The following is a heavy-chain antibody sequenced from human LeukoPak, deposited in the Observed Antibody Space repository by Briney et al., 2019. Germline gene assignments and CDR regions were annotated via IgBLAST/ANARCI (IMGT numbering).Heavy chain of an antibody. CDR2: ISGSGGST. D-gene: IGHD4-11*01. CDR1: GFTFSNSG. CDR3: ARDYSNYVGFDY. J-gene: IGHJ4*02. Sequence: GGSLRLSCAASGFTFSNSGMSWVRQAPGKGLEWVSAISGSGGSTYYADSVKGRFTISRDNSKNTLYLQMNSLRAEDTAVYYCARDYSNYVGFDYWGQGTLVTVSS. V-gene: IGHV3-23*01.